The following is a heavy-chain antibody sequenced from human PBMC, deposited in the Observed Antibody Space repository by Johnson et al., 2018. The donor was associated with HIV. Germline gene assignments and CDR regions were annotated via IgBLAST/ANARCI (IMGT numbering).Heavy chain of an antibody. Sequence: VQLVESGGGLVQPGGSLRLSCAASGFSVTSKYMNWVRQAPGKGLEWVSLINTGGDTYYADSVKGRFTISRDNSNNTLYLQMNSLKTEDTAVYYCTTTNLELMDDAFDIWGQGTMVTVSS. J-gene: IGHJ3*02. CDR2: INTGGDT. V-gene: IGHV3-66*01. D-gene: IGHD1-7*01. CDR1: GFSVTSKY. CDR3: TTTNLELMDDAFDI.